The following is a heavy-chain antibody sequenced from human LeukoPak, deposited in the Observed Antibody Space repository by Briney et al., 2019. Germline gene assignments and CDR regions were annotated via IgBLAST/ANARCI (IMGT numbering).Heavy chain of an antibody. J-gene: IGHJ1*01. CDR1: GYTFTSYG. CDR2: ISAYNGNT. Sequence: GASVKVSCKASGYTFTSYGISWVRQAPGQGLEWMGWISAYNGNTNYAQKLQGRVTMTTDTSTSTAYMELRSLRSDDTAVYYCARSTPRLEEIPAEYFQHWGQGTLVTVSS. D-gene: IGHD1-1*01. CDR3: ARSTPRLEEIPAEYFQH. V-gene: IGHV1-18*01.